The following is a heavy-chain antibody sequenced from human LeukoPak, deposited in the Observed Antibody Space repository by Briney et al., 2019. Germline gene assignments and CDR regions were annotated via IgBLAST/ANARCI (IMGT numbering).Heavy chain of an antibody. CDR3: ARGLYYYDSSGYYYLGY. V-gene: IGHV3-23*01. CDR2: ISGSGGRA. D-gene: IGHD3-22*01. J-gene: IGHJ4*02. Sequence: GGSLRLSCAASGFTFSSHSMSWVRQGPGKGLEWVSAISGSGGRAYYADSVKGRFTISRDNAKNSLYLQMNSLRAEDTALYYCARGLYYYDSSGYYYLGYWGQGTLVTVSS. CDR1: GFTFSSHS.